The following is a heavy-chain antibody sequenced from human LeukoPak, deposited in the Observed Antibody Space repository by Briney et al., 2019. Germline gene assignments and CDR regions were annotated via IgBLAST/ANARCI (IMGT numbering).Heavy chain of an antibody. V-gene: IGHV3-9*01. CDR2: VSWNSGSI. J-gene: IGHJ4*02. CDR3: AKDLGRSSWSYFEY. D-gene: IGHD6-13*01. Sequence: SGGSLGLSCAASGFTFDDYAMHWVRQAPGKGLEWVSGVSWNSGSIGYADSVKGRFTISRDNAKNSLYLQMNSLRPEDTALYYCAKDLGRSSWSYFEYWGQGTLVTVS. CDR1: GFTFDDYA.